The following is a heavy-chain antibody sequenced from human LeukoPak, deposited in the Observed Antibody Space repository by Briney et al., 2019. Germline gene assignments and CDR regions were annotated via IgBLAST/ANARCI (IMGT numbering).Heavy chain of an antibody. CDR3: ARDRHYYDSNSFRFYYYMDV. V-gene: IGHV3-48*03. CDR1: GFTFSSYE. D-gene: IGHD3-22*01. J-gene: IGHJ6*03. Sequence: GGSLRLSCAASGFTFSSYEMNWVRQAPGKGLEWVSYISSSGSTIYYADSVKGRFTISRDNAKNSLYLQMNSLRAEDTALYHCARDRHYYDSNSFRFYYYMDVWGKGTTVTISS. CDR2: ISSSGSTI.